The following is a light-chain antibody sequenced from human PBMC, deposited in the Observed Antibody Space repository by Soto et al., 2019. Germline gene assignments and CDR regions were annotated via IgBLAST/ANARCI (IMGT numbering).Light chain of an antibody. CDR3: QHYNNWPPRT. CDR2: GAS. J-gene: IGKJ1*01. CDR1: QSVSSN. V-gene: IGKV3-15*01. Sequence: EVVMTQSPVTLSVSPGERATLSCRASQSVSSNLAWYQQKPDQTPRLLIYGASTRATGIPARFSGSGSGTEFTLTISGLESEDFAVYYCQHYNNWPPRTFGQGTKVEIK.